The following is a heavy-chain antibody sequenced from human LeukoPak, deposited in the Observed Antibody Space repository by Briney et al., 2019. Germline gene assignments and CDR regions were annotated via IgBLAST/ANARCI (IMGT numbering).Heavy chain of an antibody. D-gene: IGHD3-3*01. CDR3: ARDGDFWSGPYYMDV. CDR2: INPNSGGT. V-gene: IGHV1-2*02. Sequence: ASVKVSCKASGYTFTGYYMHWVRQAPGQGLEWMGWINPNSGGTNYAQKFQGRVTMTRDTSISTAYMELSGLRSDDTAVYYCARDGDFWSGPYYMDVWGKGTTVTVSS. J-gene: IGHJ6*03. CDR1: GYTFTGYY.